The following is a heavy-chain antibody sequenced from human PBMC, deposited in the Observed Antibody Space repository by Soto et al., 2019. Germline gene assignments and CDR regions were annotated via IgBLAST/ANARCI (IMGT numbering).Heavy chain of an antibody. CDR1: GGYIVSGGYS. Sequence: QVQLQESGSGLVKPSQTLSLTCAVSGGYIVSGGYSWSWIRQPPGKGLEWIGTAYPHGSTYCDPSPRTRVTLSLDLSKNPYSLNLNTVTAAETAVYYCARVASSGWYYARGQGTLVTVSS. D-gene: IGHD6-19*01. J-gene: IGHJ4*02. CDR3: ARVASSGWYYA. V-gene: IGHV4-30-2*01. CDR2: AYPHGST.